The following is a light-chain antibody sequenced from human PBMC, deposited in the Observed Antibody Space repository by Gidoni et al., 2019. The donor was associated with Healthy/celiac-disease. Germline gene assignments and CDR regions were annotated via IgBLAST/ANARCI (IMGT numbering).Light chain of an antibody. J-gene: IGLJ2*01. V-gene: IGLV2-11*01. CDR2: DVS. CDR1: SSDVGGYNY. Sequence: QSALTQPRSGSGSPGPSVTISCTGTSSDVGGYNYVSWYQQHPGKAPKLMIYDVSKRPSGVPDRFSGSKSGNTASLTISGLQAEDEADYYCCSYAGSYTLVVFGGGTKLTVL. CDR3: CSYAGSYTLVV.